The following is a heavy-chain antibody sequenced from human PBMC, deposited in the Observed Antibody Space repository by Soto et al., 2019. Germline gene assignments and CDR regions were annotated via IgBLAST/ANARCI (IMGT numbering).Heavy chain of an antibody. CDR2: ISGHNGNT. J-gene: IGHJ4*02. Sequence: SVKVSCKASGYTFTNYGISWVRQAPGQGLEWVGWISGHNGNTDYAQNLQGRVSMTTDTSTNTAYMELRSLRSDDTAVYYCTRARYCSGGSCYSGAFDYWGQVTLVTGS. CDR3: TRARYCSGGSCYSGAFDY. V-gene: IGHV1-18*01. D-gene: IGHD2-15*01. CDR1: GYTFTNYG.